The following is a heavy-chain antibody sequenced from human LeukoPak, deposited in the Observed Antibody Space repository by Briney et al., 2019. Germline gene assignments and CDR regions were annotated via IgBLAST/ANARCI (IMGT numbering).Heavy chain of an antibody. V-gene: IGHV3-20*04. CDR3: AELGITMIGGV. D-gene: IGHD3-10*02. J-gene: IGHJ6*04. CDR2: INWNGGSR. Sequence: GGSLRLSCAASGFNFYDYVMTWVRQAPGKGLEWGSGINWNGGSRGYADSVKGRFTISRDNAKNSLYLQMNSPRAEDTAVYYCAELGITMIGGVWGKGTTVTISS. CDR1: GFNFYDYV.